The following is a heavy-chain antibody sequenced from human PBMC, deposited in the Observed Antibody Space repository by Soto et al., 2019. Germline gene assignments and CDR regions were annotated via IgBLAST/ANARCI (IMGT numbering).Heavy chain of an antibody. J-gene: IGHJ4*02. Sequence: QITLKESGPTLVKPTQTLTLTCTFSGFSLSTRGVCVAWIRQPPGKALAWLALIFWDDDKWYSPSLKSRLTTTEDTSNNQVVLTITNMDPVDTATYYCAHRPRGYAYYFDYWGQGTLVTVSS. CDR1: GFSLSTRGVC. V-gene: IGHV2-5*02. CDR3: AHRPRGYAYYFDY. CDR2: IFWDDDK. D-gene: IGHD5-12*01.